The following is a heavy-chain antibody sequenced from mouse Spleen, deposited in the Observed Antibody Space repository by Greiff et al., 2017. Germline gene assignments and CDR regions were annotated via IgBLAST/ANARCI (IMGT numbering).Heavy chain of an antibody. D-gene: IGHD2-13*01. CDR2: IYPRSGNT. Sequence: QVQLKQSGAELARPGASVKLSCKASGYTFTSYGISWVKQRTGQGLEWIGEIYPRSGNTYYNEKFKGKATLTADKSSSTAYMELRSLTSEDSAVYFCARSSGDYDAMDYWGQGTSVTVSS. CDR3: ARSSGDYDAMDY. V-gene: IGHV1-81*01. CDR1: GYTFTSYG. J-gene: IGHJ4*01.